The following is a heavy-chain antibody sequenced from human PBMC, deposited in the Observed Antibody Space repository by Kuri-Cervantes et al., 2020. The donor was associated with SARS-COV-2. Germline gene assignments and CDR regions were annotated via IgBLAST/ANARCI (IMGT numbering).Heavy chain of an antibody. Sequence: GGCLRLSCAASGFTFSSYAMSWVRQAPGRGLEWVAAFASYDYWGRSTHYADSVKGRFTISRDNSKNTLYLQMNSLRAEDTALYYCTNEGMGKPFDWWGQGTLVTVSS. CDR1: GFTFSSYA. J-gene: IGHJ4*02. D-gene: IGHD7-27*01. CDR3: TNEGMGKPFDW. V-gene: IGHV3-23*01. CDR2: FASYDYWGRST.